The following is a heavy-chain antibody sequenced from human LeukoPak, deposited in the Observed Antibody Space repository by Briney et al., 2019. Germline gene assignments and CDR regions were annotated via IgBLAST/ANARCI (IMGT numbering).Heavy chain of an antibody. D-gene: IGHD6-13*01. CDR2: INHSGST. J-gene: IGHJ4*02. Sequence: PSETLSLTCAVHGGSFSGYYWSWIRQPPGKGLEWIGEINHSGSTNYNPSLKSRVTISVDTSKNQFSLKLSSVTAADTAVYYCARGVVSSSYFDYWGQGTLVTVSS. V-gene: IGHV4-34*01. CDR3: ARGVVSSSYFDY. CDR1: GGSFSGYY.